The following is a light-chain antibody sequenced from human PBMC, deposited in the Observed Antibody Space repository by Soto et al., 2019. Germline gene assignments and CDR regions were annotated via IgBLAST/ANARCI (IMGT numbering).Light chain of an antibody. Sequence: EIVLTHSPGTLSFSPGEIAALSFRASQSVTKNNLNWYQQKPGQAPRLLIYGASTRPIGIPARFSGTGSETEFTLTISSLQSEDFAVYYCQQYNRWPRAFGQGTKVDIK. V-gene: IGKV3-15*01. CDR1: QSVTKNN. CDR3: QQYNRWPRA. J-gene: IGKJ1*01. CDR2: GAS.